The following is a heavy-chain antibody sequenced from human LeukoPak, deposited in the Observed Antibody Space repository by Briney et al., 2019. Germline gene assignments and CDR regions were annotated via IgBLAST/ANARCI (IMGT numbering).Heavy chain of an antibody. CDR2: VYYTGST. J-gene: IGHJ4*02. Sequence: SETLSLTCTVSGGSISSYYWSWVRQPPGKGLEWIGFVYYTGSTNYSPSLKSRVTISVDTSKNQFSLKLRSVTAADTAVYYCARPYGSGSYIHWGQGTLVTVSS. CDR3: ARPYGSGSYIH. D-gene: IGHD3-10*01. CDR1: GGSISSYY. V-gene: IGHV4-59*01.